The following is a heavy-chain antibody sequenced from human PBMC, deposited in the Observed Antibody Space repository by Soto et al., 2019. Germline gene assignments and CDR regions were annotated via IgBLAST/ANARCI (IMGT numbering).Heavy chain of an antibody. V-gene: IGHV2-5*02. D-gene: IGHD6-19*01. J-gene: IGHJ4*02. CDR1: GFSLSTSGVS. Sequence: QITLKESGPTLVKPTQTLTLTCTFSGFSLSTSGVSVGWIRQPPGKALEWLALVYWDDDKRYSPSLKSRLTITKDTSKNQVVLTMTNMDPVDTATYYCAHRPNGGWLDYWGQGTLVTVSS. CDR2: VYWDDDK. CDR3: AHRPNGGWLDY.